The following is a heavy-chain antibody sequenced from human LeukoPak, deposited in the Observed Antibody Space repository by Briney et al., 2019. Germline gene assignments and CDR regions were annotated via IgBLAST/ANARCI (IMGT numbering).Heavy chain of an antibody. CDR1: GFTFSSYW. CDR3: AKAKGGSGYDLSDY. D-gene: IGHD5-12*01. V-gene: IGHV3-7*03. CDR2: IKQDGSEK. Sequence: GGSLRLSCAASGFTFSSYWMSWVRQAPGKGLEWVANIKQDGSEKYYVDSVKGRFTISRDNAKNSLYLQMNSLRAEDTAVYYCAKAKGGSGYDLSDYWGQGTLVTVSS. J-gene: IGHJ4*02.